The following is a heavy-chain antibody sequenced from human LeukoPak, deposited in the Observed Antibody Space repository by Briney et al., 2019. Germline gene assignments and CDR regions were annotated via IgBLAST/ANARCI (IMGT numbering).Heavy chain of an antibody. V-gene: IGHV3-48*03. Sequence: PGESLSLCCAASGFSFTTYEMKWVHQAPGRGLECVSLNTSSGSTIYYADSVRGRLTISRHNAKNSLYLQMNSLRAEDTAVYYCATIHDYWGRGTLVTVSS. D-gene: IGHD5-18*01. CDR1: GFSFTTYE. CDR3: ATIHDY. CDR2: NTSSGSTI. J-gene: IGHJ4*02.